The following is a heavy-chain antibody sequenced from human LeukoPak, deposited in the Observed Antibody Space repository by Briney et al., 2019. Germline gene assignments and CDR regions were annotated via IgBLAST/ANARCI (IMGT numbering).Heavy chain of an antibody. CDR3: ARVYRAFDY. J-gene: IGHJ4*02. V-gene: IGHV3-48*03. Sequence: PGGSLRLYCAASGFTFSSYEMNWVRQAPGKGLEWVSYISTSGSTIYYADSVKGRFTISRDNAKNSLSLHMNSLRAEDTAIYYCARVYRAFDYWGQGTLVTVSS. D-gene: IGHD2/OR15-2a*01. CDR1: GFTFSSYE. CDR2: ISTSGSTI.